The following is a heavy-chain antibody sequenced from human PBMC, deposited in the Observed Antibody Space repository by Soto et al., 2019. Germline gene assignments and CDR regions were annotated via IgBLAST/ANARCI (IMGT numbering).Heavy chain of an antibody. CDR1: GGSFSGYY. D-gene: IGHD3-10*01. Sequence: QSQTLSLTCAVYGGSFSGYYWSWIRQPPGKGLEWIGEINHSGSTNYNPSLKSRVTISVDTSKNQFSLKLSFGTAADTAVYYCARVASSITMVRGVTLSWYFDLWGRGTLVTVSS. CDR3: ARVASSITMVRGVTLSWYFDL. CDR2: INHSGST. V-gene: IGHV4-34*01. J-gene: IGHJ2*01.